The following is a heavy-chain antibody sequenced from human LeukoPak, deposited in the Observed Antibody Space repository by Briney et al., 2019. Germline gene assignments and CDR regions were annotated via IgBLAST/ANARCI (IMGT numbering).Heavy chain of an antibody. CDR1: GFTFSSYE. Sequence: PGGSLRLSCAVSGFTFSSYEMNWVRQAPGKGLEWVSYISSSGSTIYYADSVKGRFTISRDNAKNSLYLQMNSLRTEDTAVYYCARVHGGNFAFDYWGQGTLVSVSS. CDR3: ARVHGGNFAFDY. J-gene: IGHJ4*02. CDR2: ISSSGSTI. D-gene: IGHD4-23*01. V-gene: IGHV3-48*03.